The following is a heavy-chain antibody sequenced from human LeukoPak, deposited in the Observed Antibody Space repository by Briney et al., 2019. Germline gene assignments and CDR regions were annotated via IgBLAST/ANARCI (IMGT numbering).Heavy chain of an antibody. Sequence: GASVKVSCKASGYTFASYGISWVRHAPGQGLEWMGWIIAYNGNTNYAQKLQGRVTMTTDTSTSTAYMELRSLRSDDTAVYYCARDLKMGYSSGRYSWGTGSSNDYWGQGTLVTVSS. CDR1: GYTFASYG. V-gene: IGHV1-18*01. J-gene: IGHJ4*02. CDR2: IIAYNGNT. D-gene: IGHD6-19*01. CDR3: ARDLKMGYSSGRYSWGTGSSNDY.